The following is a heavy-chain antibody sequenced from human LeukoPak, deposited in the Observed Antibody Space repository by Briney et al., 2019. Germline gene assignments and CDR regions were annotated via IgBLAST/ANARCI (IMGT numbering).Heavy chain of an antibody. J-gene: IGHJ5*02. CDR3: ATYWKDILTGYYMNWFDP. CDR1: GYTLTELS. V-gene: IGHV1-24*01. CDR2: FDPEDGET. Sequence: ASVKVSRKVSGYTLTELSMHWVRQAPGKGLEWMGGFDPEDGETIYAQKFQGRVTMTEDTSTDTAYMELSSLRSEDTAVYYCATYWKDILTGYYMNWFDPWGQGTLVTVSS. D-gene: IGHD3-9*01.